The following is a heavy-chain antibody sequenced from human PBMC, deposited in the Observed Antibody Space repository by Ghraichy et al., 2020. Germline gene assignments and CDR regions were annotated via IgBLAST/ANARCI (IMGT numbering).Heavy chain of an antibody. CDR2: IYYSGST. Sequence: SETLSLTCTVSGGSVSSGSYYWSWIRQPPGKGLEWIGYIYYSGSTNYNPSLKSRVTISVDTSKNQFSLKLSSVTAADTAVYYCATRYSGYDGRSDYFDYWGQGTLVTVSS. CDR3: ATRYSGYDGRSDYFDY. V-gene: IGHV4-61*01. J-gene: IGHJ4*02. CDR1: GGSVSSGSYY. D-gene: IGHD5-12*01.